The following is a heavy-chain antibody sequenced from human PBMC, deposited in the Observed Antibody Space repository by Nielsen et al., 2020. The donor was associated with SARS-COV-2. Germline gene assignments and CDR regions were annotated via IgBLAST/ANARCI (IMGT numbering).Heavy chain of an antibody. CDR3: ARQLTDYDFWSGYWFDP. Sequence: EPLSLTCTVSGGSISRYYWSWIRQPPGKGLEWIGYIYYSGSTNYNPSLKSRVTISVDTSKNQFSLKLSSVTAADTAVYYCARQLTDYDFWSGYWFDPWGQGTLVTVSS. CDR1: GGSISRYY. D-gene: IGHD3-3*01. V-gene: IGHV4-59*08. CDR2: IYYSGST. J-gene: IGHJ5*02.